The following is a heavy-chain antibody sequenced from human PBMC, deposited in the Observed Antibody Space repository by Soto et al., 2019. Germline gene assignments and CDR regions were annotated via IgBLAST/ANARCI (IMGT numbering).Heavy chain of an antibody. CDR1: GGSISSYY. Sequence: SETLSLTCTVSGGSISSYYWSWIRQPPGKGLEWIGSIYYIGNTYYNPSLKSRVAISIDSTKTRFSRNLNSVTTAGTAVYYCGAQDYVAKGYHFETWGQETMVTVSS. CDR2: IYYIGNT. D-gene: IGHD4-17*01. V-gene: IGHV4-59*05. J-gene: IGHJ4*02. CDR3: GAQDYVAKGYHFET.